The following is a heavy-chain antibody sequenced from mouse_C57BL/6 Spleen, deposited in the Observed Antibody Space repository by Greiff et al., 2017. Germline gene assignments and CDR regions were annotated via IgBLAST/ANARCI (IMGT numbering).Heavy chain of an antibody. D-gene: IGHD1-1*01. J-gene: IGHJ1*03. CDR1: GFTFSDYG. CDR3: ARNGSSYWYFDV. CDR2: ISSGSSTI. Sequence: EVKLMESGGGLVKPGGSLKLSCAASGFTFSDYGMHWVRQAPEKGLEWVAYISSGSSTIYYADTVKGRFTISRDNAKNTLFLQMTSLRSEDTAMYYCARNGSSYWYFDVWGTGTTVTVSS. V-gene: IGHV5-17*01.